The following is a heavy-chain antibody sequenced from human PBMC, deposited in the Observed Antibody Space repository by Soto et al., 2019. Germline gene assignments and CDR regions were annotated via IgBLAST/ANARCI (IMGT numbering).Heavy chain of an antibody. Sequence: SETLSLTCAVSGGSISSDNWWTWVRQPPGKGLEWLGEVFHTGSTTYNPSLKNRVTISVDTSKNQFSLKLNSMTAADTAVYYCARHNYGSGSTYFDYWGQGTLVTVSS. D-gene: IGHD3-10*01. V-gene: IGHV4-4*02. CDR2: VFHTGST. CDR1: GGSISSDNW. CDR3: ARHNYGSGSTYFDY. J-gene: IGHJ4*02.